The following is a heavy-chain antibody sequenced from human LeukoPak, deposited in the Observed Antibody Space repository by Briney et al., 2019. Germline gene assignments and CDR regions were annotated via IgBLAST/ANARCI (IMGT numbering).Heavy chain of an antibody. CDR2: ISSSSSYI. J-gene: IGHJ4*02. V-gene: IGHV3-21*01. Sequence: GGSLRLSCAASGFTFSSYSMNWVRQAPGKGLEWVSSISSSSSYIYYADSVKGRFSISRDNAKNSLYLQMNSLRAEDTAVYYCARAYYYDSSGYYPFDYWGQGTLVTVSS. D-gene: IGHD3-22*01. CDR3: ARAYYYDSSGYYPFDY. CDR1: GFTFSSYS.